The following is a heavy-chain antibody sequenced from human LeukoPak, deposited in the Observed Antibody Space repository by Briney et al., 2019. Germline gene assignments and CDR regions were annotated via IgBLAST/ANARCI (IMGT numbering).Heavy chain of an antibody. CDR2: IDPSVGST. CDR3: ARNSGSGLDH. J-gene: IGHJ4*02. CDR1: GGTFSSYA. Sequence: ASVKVSCKASGGTFSSYAISWVRQAPGQGLEWMGLIDPSVGSTSNAQKFQGRITMTRDTSTSTVFMELTSLTSEDTAVYYCARNSGSGLDHWGQGALVTVSS. V-gene: IGHV1-46*01. D-gene: IGHD1-26*01.